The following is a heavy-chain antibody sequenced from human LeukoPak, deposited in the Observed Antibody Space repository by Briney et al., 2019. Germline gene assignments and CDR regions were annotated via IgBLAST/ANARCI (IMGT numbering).Heavy chain of an antibody. CDR2: ISYDGSNK. Sequence: GGSLRLSCAASGFTFSSYAMHWVRQAPGMGLEWVAVISYDGSNKYYADSVKGRFTISRDNSKNTLYLQMNSLRAEDTAVYYCARSLKLRARTNDAFDIWGQGTMVTVSS. CDR1: GFTFSSYA. V-gene: IGHV3-30-3*01. D-gene: IGHD1-26*01. J-gene: IGHJ3*02. CDR3: ARSLKLRARTNDAFDI.